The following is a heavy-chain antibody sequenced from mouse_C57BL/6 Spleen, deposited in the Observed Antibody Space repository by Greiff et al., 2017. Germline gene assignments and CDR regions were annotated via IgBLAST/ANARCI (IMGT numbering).Heavy chain of an antibody. CDR1: GFNIKDYY. V-gene: IGHV14-2*01. Sequence: EVKLQQSGAELVKPGASVKLSCTASGFNIKDYYMHWVKQRTEQGLEWIGRIDPADGETKYAPKFQGKATITADTSSNTAYLQLSSLTSEDTAVYYCALCITTVVAPFDYWGQGTTLTVSS. J-gene: IGHJ2*01. D-gene: IGHD1-1*01. CDR3: ALCITTVVAPFDY. CDR2: IDPADGET.